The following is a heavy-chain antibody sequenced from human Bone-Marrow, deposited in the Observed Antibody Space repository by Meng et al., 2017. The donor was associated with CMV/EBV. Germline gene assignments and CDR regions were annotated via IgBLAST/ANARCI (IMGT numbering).Heavy chain of an antibody. CDR2: IYYSGGT. CDR3: ARPGYGMDV. V-gene: IGHV4-39*01. CDR1: GGSISSSSYY. J-gene: IGHJ6*02. Sequence: SETLSLTCTVSGGSISSSSYYWGWIRQPPGKGLEWIGSIYYSGGTYYNPSLKSRVTISVDTSKNQFSLKVNSVTATDTAVYYCARPGYGMDVWGQGTTVTVS.